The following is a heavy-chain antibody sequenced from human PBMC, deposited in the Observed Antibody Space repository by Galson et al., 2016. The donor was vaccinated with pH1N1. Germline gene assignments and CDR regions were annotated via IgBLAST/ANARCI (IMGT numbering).Heavy chain of an antibody. Sequence: SVKVSCKASGGTFGSYGISWVRQAPGQGLEWMGGINPMGGINPIFKTSNYAQKFQGRVTITADESMSTAYMELRSLRSEDTAIYYCAKDRYFDTSGYYFESYHWGPGTLVTVSS. CDR2: INPMGGINPIFKTS. CDR1: GGTFGSYG. D-gene: IGHD3-22*01. V-gene: IGHV1-69*13. CDR3: AKDRYFDTSGYYFESYH. J-gene: IGHJ5*02.